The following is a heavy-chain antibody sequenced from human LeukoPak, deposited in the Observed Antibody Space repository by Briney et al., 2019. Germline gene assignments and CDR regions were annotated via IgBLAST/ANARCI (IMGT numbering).Heavy chain of an antibody. CDR1: GFTFSNAW. CDR2: IKSKTDGGTT. V-gene: IGHV3-15*01. CDR3: TTHNLGYCSGGSCYLLNDAFDI. Sequence: GGSLRLSCAASGFTFSNAWMSWVRQAPGKGLEWVGRIKSKTDGGTTDYAAPVKGRFTISRDDSKNTLYLQMNSLKTEDTAVYYCTTHNLGYCSGGSCYLLNDAFDIWGQGTMVTVSS. D-gene: IGHD2-15*01. J-gene: IGHJ3*02.